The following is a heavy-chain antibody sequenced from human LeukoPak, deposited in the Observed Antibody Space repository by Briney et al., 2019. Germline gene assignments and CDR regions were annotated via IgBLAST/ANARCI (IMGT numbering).Heavy chain of an antibody. CDR3: ARGAIYGDYDGYFDY. D-gene: IGHD4-17*01. CDR1: GGSISSYY. V-gene: IGHV4-59*08. CDR2: IYYSGST. J-gene: IGHJ4*02. Sequence: SETLPLTCTVSGGSISSYYWSWIRQPPGKGLEWIGYIYYSGSTNYNPSLRSRVTISVDTSKNQFSLKLSSVTAADTAVYYCARGAIYGDYDGYFDYWGQGTLVTVSS.